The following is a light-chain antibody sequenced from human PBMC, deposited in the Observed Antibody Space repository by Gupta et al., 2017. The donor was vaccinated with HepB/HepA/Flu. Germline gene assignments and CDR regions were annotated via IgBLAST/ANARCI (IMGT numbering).Light chain of an antibody. CDR2: QAS. V-gene: IGKV1-5*03. J-gene: IGKJ4*01. CDR3: QQYLTFPLT. CDR1: QSISSW. Sequence: DIQMTQSPSTLSASVGDRVTITCRASQSISSWLAWYQQKPGKAPKFLIYQASNLESGVPSRFSGSGSGTEFTLTISGLQPDDFAIYYCQQYLTFPLTFGGGTKVEIK.